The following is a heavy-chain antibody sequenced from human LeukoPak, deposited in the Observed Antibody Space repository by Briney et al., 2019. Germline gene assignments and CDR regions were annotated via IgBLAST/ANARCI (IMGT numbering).Heavy chain of an antibody. D-gene: IGHD6-25*01. J-gene: IGHJ6*03. CDR1: GFTFSSYS. CDR2: ISSSSSTI. V-gene: IGHV3-48*04. Sequence: GGSLRLSCAASGFTFSSYSMNWVRQAPGKGVEGVSYISSSSSTIEYADSVKGRFTIARENGKNSLYLQMNSLRAEDTAVYYCARDRSSARNYYYYYMDVWGKGTTVTVSS. CDR3: ARDRSSARNYYYYYMDV.